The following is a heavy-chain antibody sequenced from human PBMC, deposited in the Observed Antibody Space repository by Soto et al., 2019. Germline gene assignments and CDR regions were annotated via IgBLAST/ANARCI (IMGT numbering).Heavy chain of an antibody. V-gene: IGHV4-30-4*01. J-gene: IGHJ4*02. D-gene: IGHD3-22*01. CDR3: ARGPYYYVSNVYYLGK. Sequence: PSETLSLTCTVSGGSSSSGYYYWSWIRQTPGKGLEWIGYIYYSGSTYYNPSLKSRVTISVDTAKNQFSLKVRSVAAEDTAVYCCARGPYYYVSNVYYLGKGGQGTLVTVSS. CDR2: IYYSGST. CDR1: GGSSSSGYYY.